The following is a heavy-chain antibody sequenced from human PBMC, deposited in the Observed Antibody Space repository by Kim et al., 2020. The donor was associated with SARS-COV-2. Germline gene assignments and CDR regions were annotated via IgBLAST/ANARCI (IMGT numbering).Heavy chain of an antibody. D-gene: IGHD3-22*01. J-gene: IGHJ4*02. Sequence: KYSQKFQGRVTITRDTSASTAYMELSSLRSEDTAVYYCARGSGYYYDGDYWGQGTLVTVSS. V-gene: IGHV1-3*01. CDR3: ARGSGYYYDGDY.